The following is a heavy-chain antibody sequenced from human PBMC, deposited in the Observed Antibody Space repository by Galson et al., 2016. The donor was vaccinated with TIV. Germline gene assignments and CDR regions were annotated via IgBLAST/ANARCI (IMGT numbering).Heavy chain of an antibody. D-gene: IGHD3-22*01. CDR3: TKVPSSGFSYYYGLDV. J-gene: IGHJ6*02. CDR1: GFTFRDYY. V-gene: IGHV3-23*01. Sequence: SLRLSCAASGFTFRDYYMTWIRQAPGKGLEWVSAISGGGGSTYYADSVKGRFTVSRDNSKNTVFLQMNSLRAEDTAVYYCTKVPSSGFSYYYGLDVWGQGTTVTVSS. CDR2: ISGGGGST.